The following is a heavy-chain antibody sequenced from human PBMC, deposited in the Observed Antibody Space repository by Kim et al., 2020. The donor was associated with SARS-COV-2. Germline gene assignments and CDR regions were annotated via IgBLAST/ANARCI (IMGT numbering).Heavy chain of an antibody. Sequence: GGSLRLSCTASGFTFGDYAMSWFRQAPGKGLEWVGFIRSKAYGGTTEYAASVKGRFTISRDDSKSIAYLQMNSLKTEDTAVYYCTRQLHDYGDYYYCNWGQGTLVTVSS. CDR3: TRQLHDYGDYYYCN. V-gene: IGHV3-49*03. CDR2: IRSKAYGGTT. CDR1: GFTFGDYA. D-gene: IGHD4-17*01. J-gene: IGHJ4*02.